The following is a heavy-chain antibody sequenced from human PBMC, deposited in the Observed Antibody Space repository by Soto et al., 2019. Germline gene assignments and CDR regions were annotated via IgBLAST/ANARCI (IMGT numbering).Heavy chain of an antibody. J-gene: IGHJ2*01. CDR1: GGSISSYY. CDR2: IYYSGST. D-gene: IGHD3-10*02. V-gene: IGHV4-59*01. Sequence: SETLSLTCTVSGGSISSYYWSWIRQPPGKGLEWIGYIYYSGSTNYNPSLKSRVTISVDTSKNQFSLKLSSVTAADTAVYYCARDLFSYWYFDLWGRGTLVTVSS. CDR3: ARDLFSYWYFDL.